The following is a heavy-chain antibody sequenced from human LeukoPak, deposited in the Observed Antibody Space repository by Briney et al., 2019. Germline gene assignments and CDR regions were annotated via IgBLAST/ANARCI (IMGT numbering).Heavy chain of an antibody. V-gene: IGHV3-7*01. J-gene: IGHJ4*02. CDR1: GFTFSSYW. D-gene: IGHD1-14*01. CDR2: IKQDGSDK. CDR3: ATFSGAHHKTFDS. Sequence: GGSLRLSCAASGFTFSSYWMSWVRQAPGKGLEWVANIKQDGSDKFYVDSVNGRFTISRDNAKNSLYLQMNTLRAEDTAIYYCATFSGAHHKTFDSWGQGTLVTVSS.